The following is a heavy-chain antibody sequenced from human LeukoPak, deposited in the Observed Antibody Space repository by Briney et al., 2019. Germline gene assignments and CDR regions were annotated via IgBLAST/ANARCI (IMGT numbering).Heavy chain of an antibody. Sequence: SETLSLTCTVSGGSISSYYWSWIRQPPGKGLEWIGYIYYSGSTNYNPSLKSRVTISVDTSKNQFSLKLSSVTAADTAVYYCARSPGVRRQLDYWGQGTLVTVSS. CDR1: GGSISSYY. V-gene: IGHV4-59*01. J-gene: IGHJ4*02. CDR2: IYYSGST. CDR3: ARSPGVRRQLDY. D-gene: IGHD3-10*01.